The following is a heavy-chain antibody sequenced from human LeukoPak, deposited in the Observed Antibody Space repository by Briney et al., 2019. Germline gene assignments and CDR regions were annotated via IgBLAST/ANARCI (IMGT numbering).Heavy chain of an antibody. CDR1: GFTFSSYG. CDR3: TRYDY. J-gene: IGHJ4*02. V-gene: IGHV3-30*03. Sequence: PGRSLRLSCAASGFTFSSYGMHWVRQAPGRGLEWVAIISYDGSYKCYADSVKGRFTISRDNSKNTLYLQMSSLGPEDTAVYYCTRYDYWGQGTLVTVSS. CDR2: ISYDGSYK.